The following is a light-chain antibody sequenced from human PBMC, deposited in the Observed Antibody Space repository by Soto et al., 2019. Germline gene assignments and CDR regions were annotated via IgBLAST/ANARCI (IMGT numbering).Light chain of an antibody. V-gene: IGKV1-5*03. Sequence: DIQMTQSPSPLSATAGDTVTITRRASQTISSWLAWYQQTQRKAPKLLIYKASNLKIGVPSRFSGSGSGTEFTLTISSLQPDDFATYYCQHYNSYSEAFGQGTKV. CDR2: KAS. J-gene: IGKJ1*01. CDR3: QHYNSYSEA. CDR1: QTISSW.